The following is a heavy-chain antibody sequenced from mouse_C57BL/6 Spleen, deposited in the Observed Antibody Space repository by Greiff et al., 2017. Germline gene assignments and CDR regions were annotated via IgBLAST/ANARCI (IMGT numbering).Heavy chain of an antibody. J-gene: IGHJ1*03. CDR2: ISYDGSN. Sequence: EVKLQESGPGLVKPSQSLSLTCSVTGYSITSGYYWNWIRQFPGNKLEWMGYISYDGSNNYNPSLKNRISITRDTSKNQFFLKLNSVTTEDTATYYCARGGYYGLGYFDVWGTGTTVTVSS. D-gene: IGHD2-3*01. CDR1: GYSITSGYY. CDR3: ARGGYYGLGYFDV. V-gene: IGHV3-6*01.